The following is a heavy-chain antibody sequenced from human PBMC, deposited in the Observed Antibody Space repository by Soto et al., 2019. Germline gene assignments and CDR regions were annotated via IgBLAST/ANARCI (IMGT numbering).Heavy chain of an antibody. V-gene: IGHV3-33*08. J-gene: IGHJ6*03. CDR2: IWYDGSNK. Sequence: GSLRLSCAASGFTFSSYGMHWVRQAPGKGLEWVAVIWYDGSNKYYADSVKGRFTISRDNSKNTLYLQMNSLRAEDTAVYYCARRYYYYYYMDVWGKGTTVTVSS. CDR1: GFTFSSYG. CDR3: ARRYYYYYYMDV.